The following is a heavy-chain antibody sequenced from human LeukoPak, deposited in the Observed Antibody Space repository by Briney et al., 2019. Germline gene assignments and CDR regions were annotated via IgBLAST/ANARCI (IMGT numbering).Heavy chain of an antibody. CDR1: GFTFSSYG. V-gene: IGHV3-30*18. Sequence: GGSLRLSCAASGFTFSSYGMHWVRQAPGKGLEWVAVISYDGSNKYYADSVKGRFTISRDNSKNTLYLQMNSLRAEDTAVYYCAKDLVPRVQQLVNFYYYYGMDVWGQGTTVTVSS. D-gene: IGHD6-13*01. J-gene: IGHJ6*02. CDR2: ISYDGSNK. CDR3: AKDLVPRVQQLVNFYYYYGMDV.